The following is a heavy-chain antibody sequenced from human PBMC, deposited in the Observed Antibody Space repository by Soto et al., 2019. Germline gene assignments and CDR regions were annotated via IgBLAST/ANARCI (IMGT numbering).Heavy chain of an antibody. CDR2: VYYGGST. CDR3: AGEGALATFGVV. Sequence: PSETLSLTCTVSGDSIRSYYWTWIRQPPGRGLEWIGHVYYGGSTNYNPSRQSRVTISLDASKTQFSLRLTSMTAADAAVYYCAGEGALATFGVVWGQGTRVTVSS. CDR1: GDSIRSYY. D-gene: IGHD3-3*01. J-gene: IGHJ4*02. V-gene: IGHV4-59*13.